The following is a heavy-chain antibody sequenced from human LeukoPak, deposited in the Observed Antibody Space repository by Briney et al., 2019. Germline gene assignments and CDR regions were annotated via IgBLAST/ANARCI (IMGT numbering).Heavy chain of an antibody. CDR2: IRRRAYGGAA. CDR1: RFAFEEFA. V-gene: IGHV3-49*04. Sequence: AGGSLRLSCTTSRFAFEEFAMSWVRQPAGKGLEWVGFIRRRAYGGAAEYAASVKGRFIISRDDSKGIAYLQMNSLKTADTAVYYCSRNGLVDFDYWGQGSRVIVSP. CDR3: SRNGLVDFDY. J-gene: IGHJ4*02.